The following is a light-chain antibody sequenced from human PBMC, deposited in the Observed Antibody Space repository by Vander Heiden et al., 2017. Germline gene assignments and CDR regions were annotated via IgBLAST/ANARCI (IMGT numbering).Light chain of an antibody. J-gene: IGLJ3*02. CDR3: SSYTSSSTWV. V-gene: IGLV2-14*01. CDR2: DVS. Sequence: SALTHPASVSGAPGQSITISCTGTSSDVGGYNYVSWYQQHPGKAPKLMIYDVSNRPSGVSNRFSGSKSGNTASLTISGLQAEDEADYYCSSYTSSSTWVFGGGTKLTVL. CDR1: SSDVGGYNY.